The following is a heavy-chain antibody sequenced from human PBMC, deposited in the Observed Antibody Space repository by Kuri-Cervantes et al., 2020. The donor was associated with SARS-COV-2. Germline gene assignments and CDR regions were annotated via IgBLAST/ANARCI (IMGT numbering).Heavy chain of an antibody. D-gene: IGHD3-3*01. J-gene: IGHJ4*02. CDR3: ARDPPDFWSGSYGSSRQDLDY. Sequence: ASVKVSCKVSGYTFSNYGINWVRQAPGRGLEWMGWIRGYNKDMEYAQKFQGRVTMTTDTFMTTAYMELRSLRSDDTAVYFCARDPPDFWSGSYGSSRQDLDYWGQGTLVTVSS. CDR2: IRGYNKDM. CDR1: GYTFSNYG. V-gene: IGHV1-18*01.